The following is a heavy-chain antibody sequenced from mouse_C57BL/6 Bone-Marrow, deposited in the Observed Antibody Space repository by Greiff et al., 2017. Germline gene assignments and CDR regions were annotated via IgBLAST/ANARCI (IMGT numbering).Heavy chain of an antibody. V-gene: IGHV1-36*01. CDR1: GFTFTDYY. Sequence: EVQLQQSGPVLVKPGPSVKISCKASGFTFTDYYMHWVKQSHGKSLEWIGLVYPYNGGTSYNQKFKGKATLTVDTSSSTAYMELNSLTSEDSAVYYCASPPRYDYDPAWFAYWGQGTLVTVSA. J-gene: IGHJ3*01. D-gene: IGHD2-4*01. CDR3: ASPPRYDYDPAWFAY. CDR2: VYPYNGGT.